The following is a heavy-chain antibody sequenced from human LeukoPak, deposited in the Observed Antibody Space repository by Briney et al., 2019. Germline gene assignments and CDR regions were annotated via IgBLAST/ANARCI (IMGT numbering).Heavy chain of an antibody. CDR2: ISAYNGNT. Sequence: ASVKDSCKASGYTFTSYGISSVRQAPGQGLEWMGWISAYNGNTNYTQKLQGRVTMTTDTYTSTGYMLMRKLRSDDTAVYYCARCSSTSGYENWFDPWGQGTLVTVSS. D-gene: IGHD2-2*01. CDR3: ARCSSTSGYENWFDP. V-gene: IGHV1-18*04. J-gene: IGHJ5*02. CDR1: GYTFTSYG.